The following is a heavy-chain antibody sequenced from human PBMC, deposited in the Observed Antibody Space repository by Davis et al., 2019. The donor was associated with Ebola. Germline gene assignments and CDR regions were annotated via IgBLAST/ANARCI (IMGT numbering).Heavy chain of an antibody. J-gene: IGHJ5*02. Sequence: PGGSLRLSCKGSGYSFTSYWISWVRQMPGKGLEWMGRIDPSDSYTNYSPSFQGQVTISADKSISTAYLQWSSLKASDAAIYYCARHGTHGLFNWFDPWGQGTLVTVSS. V-gene: IGHV5-10-1*04. CDR2: IDPSDSYT. D-gene: IGHD1-26*01. CDR1: GYSFTSYW. CDR3: ARHGTHGLFNWFDP.